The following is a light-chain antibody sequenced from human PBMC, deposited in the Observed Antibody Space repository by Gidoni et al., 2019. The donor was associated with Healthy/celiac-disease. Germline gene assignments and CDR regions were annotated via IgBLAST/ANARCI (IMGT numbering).Light chain of an antibody. J-gene: IGKJ3*01. CDR1: QSVSRSY. CDR3: QQYGSSPLVT. CDR2: GAT. V-gene: IGKV3-20*01. Sequence: EIVSTQSPGTLSLSPGERATLSCRASQSVSRSYLAWYQQKPGQAPRLLIYGATSRATGIPDFTLTISRLGPEDFAVYYCQQYGSSPLVTFGPGTKVDIK.